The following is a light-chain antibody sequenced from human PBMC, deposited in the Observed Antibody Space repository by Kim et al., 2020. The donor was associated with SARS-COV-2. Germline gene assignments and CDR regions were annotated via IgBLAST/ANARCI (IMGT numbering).Light chain of an antibody. CDR3: SAWDSSLTGWV. CDR1: SNNVGYQG. V-gene: IGLV10-54*01. CDR2: RDN. J-gene: IGLJ3*02. Sequence: QAGLTQPPSVSKDLRQTATLTCTGNSNNVGYQGAVWPQQHQGHPPKLLSYRDNNRPSGISERFSASRSGNTASLTITGLQPEDEADYYCSAWDSSLTGWVFGGGTQLTVL.